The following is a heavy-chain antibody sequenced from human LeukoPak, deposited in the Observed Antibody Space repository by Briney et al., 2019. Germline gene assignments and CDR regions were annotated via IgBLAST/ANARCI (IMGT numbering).Heavy chain of an antibody. CDR3: ARPSYSSGYFLFDY. D-gene: IGHD3-22*01. Sequence: GGSLRLSCAASGFTFSSYWMSWVRQAPGKGLEWVANIKQDGSEKYYVDSVKGRFTISRDNAKNSLYLQMNSLRAEDTAVYYCARPSYSSGYFLFDYWGQGTLVTVSS. CDR2: IKQDGSEK. CDR1: GFTFSSYW. J-gene: IGHJ4*02. V-gene: IGHV3-7*01.